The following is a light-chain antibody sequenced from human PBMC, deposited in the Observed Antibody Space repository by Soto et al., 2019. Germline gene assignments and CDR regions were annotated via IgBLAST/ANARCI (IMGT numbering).Light chain of an antibody. CDR1: QGISSY. Sequence: AIRMTQSPSSLSASTGDRVTITCRASQGISSYLAWYQQKPGKAPKLLIYAASTLQSGVPSRFSGSGSGTDFTLTISCLQSEDFATYYCQQYYSYLQTFGLGTKVEIK. V-gene: IGKV1-8*01. J-gene: IGKJ1*01. CDR2: AAS. CDR3: QQYYSYLQT.